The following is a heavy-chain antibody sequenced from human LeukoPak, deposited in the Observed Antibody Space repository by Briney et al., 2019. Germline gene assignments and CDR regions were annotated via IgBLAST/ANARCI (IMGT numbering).Heavy chain of an antibody. Sequence: ASVKVSCKASGYTFTSYYMHWVRQAPGQGLEWMGIINPSGGSTSYAQKFQGRVTMTRDMSTSTVYMELSSLRSEDTAVYYCARDSPYYYDSSGYGDYWGQGTLVTVSS. CDR2: INPSGGST. D-gene: IGHD3-22*01. CDR1: GYTFTSYY. J-gene: IGHJ4*02. V-gene: IGHV1-46*01. CDR3: ARDSPYYYDSSGYGDY.